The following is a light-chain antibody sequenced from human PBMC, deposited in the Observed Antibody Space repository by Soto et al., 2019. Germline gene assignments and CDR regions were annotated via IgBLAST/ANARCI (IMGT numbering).Light chain of an antibody. Sequence: LTRCPGVLTLSAAERATISCRANDTVTIMYLGWYQHKPGQAPRLLIYDTPTTATGIPARFSGSGSGTEFTITISSLQSEHFAVYYCQQYNNWPPITFGQGTRLEI. CDR2: DTP. V-gene: IGKV3-15*01. CDR3: QQYNNWPPIT. CDR1: DTVTIMY. J-gene: IGKJ5*01.